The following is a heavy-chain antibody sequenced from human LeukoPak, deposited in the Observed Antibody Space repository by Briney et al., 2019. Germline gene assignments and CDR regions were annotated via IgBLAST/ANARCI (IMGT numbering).Heavy chain of an antibody. J-gene: IGHJ4*02. V-gene: IGHV1-8*01. CDR1: GYSFIRYD. CDR3: ASTAWPNKSFDY. D-gene: IGHD1/OR15-1a*01. CDR2: MNPNSGDT. Sequence: ASVKVSCNASGYSFIRYDINWVRQATGQGPEWMGWMNPNSGDTAYAQKLQGRVTMTTDTSTSTAYMELRSLRSDDTAVYYCASTAWPNKSFDYWGQGTLVTVSS.